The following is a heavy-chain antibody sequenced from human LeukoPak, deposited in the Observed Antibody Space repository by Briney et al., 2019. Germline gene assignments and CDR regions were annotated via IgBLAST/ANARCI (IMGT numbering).Heavy chain of an antibody. CDR1: GFTFSSYG. CDR2: ISYDGNNE. J-gene: IGHJ6*04. Sequence: GGSLRLSCAGSGFTFSSYGMHWVRQAPGKGLEWVAVISYDGNNEYYADSVKGRFTISRDNSKNTPYLQMNSLRAEDTAVYYCAKGTGMDAWGKGTTVTVSS. V-gene: IGHV3-30*18. CDR3: AKGTGMDA.